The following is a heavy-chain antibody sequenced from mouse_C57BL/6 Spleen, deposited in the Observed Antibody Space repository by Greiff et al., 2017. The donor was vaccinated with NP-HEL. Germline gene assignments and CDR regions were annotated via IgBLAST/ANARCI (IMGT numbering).Heavy chain of an antibody. CDR1: GYTFTSYW. CDR2: IHPNSGST. D-gene: IGHD2-2*01. Sequence: QVHVKQPGAELVKPGASVKLSCKASGYTFTSYWMHWVKQRPGQGLEWIGMIHPNSGSTNYNEKFKSKATLTVDKSSSTAYMQLSSLTSEDSAVYYCARRETMVTTDGLSYWGQGTTLTVSS. V-gene: IGHV1-64*01. J-gene: IGHJ2*01. CDR3: ARRETMVTTDGLSY.